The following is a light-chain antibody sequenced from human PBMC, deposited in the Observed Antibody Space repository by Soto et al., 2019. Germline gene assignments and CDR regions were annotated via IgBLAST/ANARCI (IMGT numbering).Light chain of an antibody. V-gene: IGKV4-1*01. J-gene: IGKJ5*01. Sequence: DIVMTQSPDSLAVSLGEGATINCKXSQXVLYSSNNKNYLAWYQQKPGQPPKLLIYWASTRESGVPDRFSGSGSGTDFTLTISSLQAEDVAVYYCQQYYSTPITFGQGTRLEI. CDR3: QQYYSTPIT. CDR1: QXVLYSSNNKNY. CDR2: WAS.